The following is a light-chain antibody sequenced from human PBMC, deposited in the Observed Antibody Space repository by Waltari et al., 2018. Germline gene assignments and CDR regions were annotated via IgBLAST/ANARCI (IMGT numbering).Light chain of an antibody. CDR1: SSDVGGYNY. CDR2: EGS. Sequence: QSALTQPASVSGSPGQSITISCTGTSSDVGGYNYVSWYQLHPGKAPKLMIYEGSNRPAGGVNRFPGSKSGNTASLTIAGLQAEDEADYYCSSYTSSSTLYVFGTGTKVTVL. V-gene: IGLV2-14*01. J-gene: IGLJ1*01. CDR3: SSYTSSSTLYV.